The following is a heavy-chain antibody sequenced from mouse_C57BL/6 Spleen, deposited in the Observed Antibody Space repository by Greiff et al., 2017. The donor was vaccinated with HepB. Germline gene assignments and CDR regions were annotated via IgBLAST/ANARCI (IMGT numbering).Heavy chain of an antibody. Sequence: EVMLVESEGGLVQPGSSMKLSCTASGFTFSDYYMAWVRQVPEKGLEWVANINYDGSSTYYLDSLKSRFIISRDNAKNILYLQMSSLKSEDTATYYCARDNTALDYWGQGTTLTVSS. CDR2: INYDGSST. J-gene: IGHJ2*01. CDR3: ARDNTALDY. V-gene: IGHV5-16*01. D-gene: IGHD1-2*01. CDR1: GFTFSDYY.